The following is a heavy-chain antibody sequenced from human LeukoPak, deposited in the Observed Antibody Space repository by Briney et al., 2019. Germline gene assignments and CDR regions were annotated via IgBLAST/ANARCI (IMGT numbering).Heavy chain of an antibody. J-gene: IGHJ5*02. CDR2: IYYSGST. CDR1: GGSISSGGYY. D-gene: IGHD3-10*01. V-gene: IGHV4-31*03. CDR3: ARQGPSDQNWFDP. Sequence: SETLSLTCTVSGGSISSGGYYWSWIRQHPGKGLEWIGYIYYSGSTYYNPSLKRRVTISGDTSKTQFSLKLSYVTAADTAVYYCARQGPSDQNWFDPWGQGTLVTVSS.